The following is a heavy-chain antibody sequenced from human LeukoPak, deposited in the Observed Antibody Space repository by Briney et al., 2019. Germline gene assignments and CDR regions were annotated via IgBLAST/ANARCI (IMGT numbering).Heavy chain of an antibody. CDR2: ISAYNGNT. Sequence: ASVKVSCKASGYTFTSYGISWVRQAPGQGLEWMGWISAYNGNTNYAQKFQERVTITRDMSTSTAYMELSSLRSEDTAVYYCAATNYGFWSGMSGFDPWGQGTLVTVSS. CDR3: AATNYGFWSGMSGFDP. V-gene: IGHV1-18*01. D-gene: IGHD3-3*01. J-gene: IGHJ5*02. CDR1: GYTFTSYG.